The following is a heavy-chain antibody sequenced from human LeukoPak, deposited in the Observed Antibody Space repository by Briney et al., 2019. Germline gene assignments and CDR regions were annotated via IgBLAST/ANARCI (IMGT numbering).Heavy chain of an antibody. V-gene: IGHV3-48*03. CDR1: GFTFSSYE. CDR3: ARFWYGRSGYAYYGMDV. J-gene: IGHJ6*02. D-gene: IGHD3-22*01. Sequence: GGSLRLSCAASGFTFSSYEMNWVRQALGKGLEWVSYISSSGSTIYYADSVKGRFTISRDNAKNSLYLQMNSLRAEDTAVYYCARFWYGRSGYAYYGMDVWGQGTTVTVSS. CDR2: ISSSGSTI.